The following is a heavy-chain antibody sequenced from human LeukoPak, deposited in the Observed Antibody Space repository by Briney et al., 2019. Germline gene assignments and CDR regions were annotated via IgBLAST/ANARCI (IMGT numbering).Heavy chain of an antibody. CDR1: GLTFSTYA. CDR3: ATGGSSGWSDY. V-gene: IGHV3-30-3*01. Sequence: GGSLRLSCAASGLTFSTYAMHWVRQAPGKGPEWVAVISDDGSNKYYADSVKGRFTISRDKSKNTVYLQMNSLRNDDTGVFYCATGGSSGWSDYWGQGTLVTVSS. D-gene: IGHD6-19*01. J-gene: IGHJ4*02. CDR2: ISDDGSNK.